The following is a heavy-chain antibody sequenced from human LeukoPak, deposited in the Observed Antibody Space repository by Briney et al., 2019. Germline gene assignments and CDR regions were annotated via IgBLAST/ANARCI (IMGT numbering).Heavy chain of an antibody. D-gene: IGHD6-19*01. CDR3: ATKQWLAPPPDS. CDR2: INTDGTVT. V-gene: IGHV3-74*01. J-gene: IGHJ4*02. CDR1: GFTLSKYW. Sequence: PGGPLRLSCAATGFTLSKYWMLWVRQATGKGLESVSRINTDGTVTTYADSVKGRFTVSRDNADNTMFLQMNSVRDEDTAVYYCATKQWLAPPPDSWGQGTPVTVSS.